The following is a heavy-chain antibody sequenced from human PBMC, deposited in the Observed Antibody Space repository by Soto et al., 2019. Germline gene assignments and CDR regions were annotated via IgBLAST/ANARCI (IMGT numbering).Heavy chain of an antibody. V-gene: IGHV3-30*18. CDR3: AKDRLPWFGEPNAFDY. CDR2: ISFDGSNP. J-gene: IGHJ4*02. CDR1: GFTFSNYG. Sequence: QVQLVESGGGVVQPGRSLRLSCAASGFTFSNYGVHGVRQAPGKGLEWVAVISFDGSNPYYADSVRGRFTISRDNSKNTLYLQMSSLSGDDTAVYYCAKDRLPWFGEPNAFDYCGQGTLVAVSS. D-gene: IGHD3-10*01.